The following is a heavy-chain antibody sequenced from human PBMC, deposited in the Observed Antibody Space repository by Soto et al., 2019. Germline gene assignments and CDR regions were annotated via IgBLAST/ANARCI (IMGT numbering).Heavy chain of an antibody. J-gene: IGHJ6*03. CDR3: ARVTTMVRGANYYYYLDV. Sequence: NPSGTLSLTSAVYAGSFSGYYWSWIRQPPGKGLEWIGEINHSGSTNYNPSLNSRVTISVDTSKNQFSLKLSSVTAADTAVYYCARVTTMVRGANYYYYLDVWGKGTTVTGSS. V-gene: IGHV4-34*01. CDR1: AGSFSGYY. D-gene: IGHD3-10*01. CDR2: INHSGST.